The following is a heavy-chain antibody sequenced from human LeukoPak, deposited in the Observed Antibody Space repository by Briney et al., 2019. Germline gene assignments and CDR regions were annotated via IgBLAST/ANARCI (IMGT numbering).Heavy chain of an antibody. CDR1: GGTFSSYA. CDR3: ARDRGLRFLEWLPNFDY. J-gene: IGHJ4*02. D-gene: IGHD3-3*01. V-gene: IGHV1-69*13. CDR2: IIPIFGTA. Sequence: SVKVSCKASGGTFSSYAISWVRQAPGQGLEWMGGIIPIFGTANYAQKFQGSVTITADESTSTAYMELSSLRSEDTAVYYCARDRGLRFLEWLPNFDYWGQGTLVTVSS.